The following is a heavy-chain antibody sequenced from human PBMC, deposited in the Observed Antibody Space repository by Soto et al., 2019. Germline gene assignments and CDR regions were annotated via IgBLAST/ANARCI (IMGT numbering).Heavy chain of an antibody. Sequence: SETLSLTSAVSSVSISSINCRRTIGRLPGKGLEWIGEIYHSGSTNYNPSLKSRVTISVDKSKNQFSLKLSSVTAADTAVYYCATTPIGGATGYYYMDVWGKGTTVT. V-gene: IGHV4-4*02. D-gene: IGHD1-1*01. CDR3: ATTPIGGATGYYYMDV. CDR2: IYHSGST. J-gene: IGHJ6*03. CDR1: SVSISSINC.